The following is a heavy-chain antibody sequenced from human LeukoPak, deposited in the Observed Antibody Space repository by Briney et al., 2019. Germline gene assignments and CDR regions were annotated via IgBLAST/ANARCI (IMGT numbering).Heavy chain of an antibody. Sequence: ASVKVSCKASGYTFTSYAMHWVRQAPGQRLEWMGWINAGNGNTKYSQKFQGRVTITADESTSTAYMELSSLRSEDTAVYYCARGPYDSSGYYFEYNWFDPWGQGTLVTVSS. V-gene: IGHV1-3*01. J-gene: IGHJ5*02. CDR2: INAGNGNT. D-gene: IGHD3-22*01. CDR1: GYTFTSYA. CDR3: ARGPYDSSGYYFEYNWFDP.